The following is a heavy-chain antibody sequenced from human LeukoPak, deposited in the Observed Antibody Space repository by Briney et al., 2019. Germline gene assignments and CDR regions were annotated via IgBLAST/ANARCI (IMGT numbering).Heavy chain of an antibody. D-gene: IGHD6-6*01. J-gene: IGHJ6*02. Sequence: GGSLRLSCAASGFTFSSYWMHWVRQAPGKGLVWVSRINSDGSRISYADSVKGRFTISRDNAKNTLDLQMSSLRAEDTGVYYCARNARPYYYYGVDVWGQGTTVTVSS. CDR3: ARNARPYYYYGVDV. V-gene: IGHV3-74*01. CDR1: GFTFSSYW. CDR2: INSDGSRI.